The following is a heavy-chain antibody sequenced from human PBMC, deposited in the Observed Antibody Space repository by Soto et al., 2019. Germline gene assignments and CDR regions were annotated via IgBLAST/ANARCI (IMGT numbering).Heavy chain of an antibody. CDR1: GGSISDDTSY. V-gene: IGHV4-39*01. CDR3: AGLHCHSPDCVTLDL. CDR2: ISYSVNS. D-gene: IGHD2-21*02. Sequence: QLQLQESGPGLVTPSETLSLTGTVSGGSISDDTSYWCCIRQPPCKVLEWIGRISYSVNSSYNSSLKNRVTMSVDTSKKQLSLSLSDVTAADSAVYYCAGLHCHSPDCVTLDLWGQGNLVIVSS. J-gene: IGHJ5*02.